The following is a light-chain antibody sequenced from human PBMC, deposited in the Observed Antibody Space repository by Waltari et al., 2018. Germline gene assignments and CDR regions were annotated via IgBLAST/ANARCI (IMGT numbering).Light chain of an antibody. Sequence: SYELTQPPSVSVSPGQTARITCSGDALSKKYDSWYQQKSGQAPVLVIYEDIKRPTGIPERFSGSSSGTTATLTISGAHVDDEADYYCYSTDFSGHDRVFGGGTKLTIL. CDR2: EDI. CDR1: ALSKKY. CDR3: YSTDFSGHDRV. J-gene: IGLJ3*02. V-gene: IGLV3-10*01.